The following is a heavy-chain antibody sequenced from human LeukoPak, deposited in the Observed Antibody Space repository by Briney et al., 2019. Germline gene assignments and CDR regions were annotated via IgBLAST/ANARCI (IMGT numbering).Heavy chain of an antibody. CDR1: GFTFSSYA. D-gene: IGHD6-19*01. Sequence: GGSLRLSCAASGFTFSSYAMHWVRQAPGKGLEWVAVISYDGSNKCYADSVKGRFTISRDNSKNTLYLQMNSLRAEDTAVYYCATLAVAGTRGGYWGQGTLVTVSS. CDR3: ATLAVAGTRGGY. CDR2: ISYDGSNK. V-gene: IGHV3-30*04. J-gene: IGHJ4*02.